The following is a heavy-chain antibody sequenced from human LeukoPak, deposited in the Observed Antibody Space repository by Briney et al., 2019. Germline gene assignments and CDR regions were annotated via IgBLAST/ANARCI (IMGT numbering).Heavy chain of an antibody. CDR2: ISSSSSTI. J-gene: IGHJ6*02. CDR3: ASPAGSGSYRSDYYYGMDV. D-gene: IGHD3-10*01. Sequence: GGSLRLSCAASGFTFSSYSMNWVRQAPGKGLEWVSYISSSSSTIYYADSVKGRFTISRDNAKNSLYLQMNSLRAEDTAVYYCASPAGSGSYRSDYYYGMDVRGQGTTVTVSS. V-gene: IGHV3-48*01. CDR1: GFTFSSYS.